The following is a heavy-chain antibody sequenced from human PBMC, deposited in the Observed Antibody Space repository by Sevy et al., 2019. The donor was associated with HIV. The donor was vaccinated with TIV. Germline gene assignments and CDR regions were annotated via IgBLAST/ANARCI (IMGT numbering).Heavy chain of an antibody. J-gene: IGHJ4*02. CDR3: ATGPPDGSYDYFDS. CDR1: GFTFSSYS. CDR2: ISGLSNYI. Sequence: GGSLRLSCAASGFTFSSYSMNWVRQAPGKGLEWVSAISGLSNYIYYAESLKGRFIISRDNAKNTLYRQMNSLRADDTAVYYGATGPPDGSYDYFDSWGQGTLVTVSS. V-gene: IGHV3-21*06. D-gene: IGHD1-26*01.